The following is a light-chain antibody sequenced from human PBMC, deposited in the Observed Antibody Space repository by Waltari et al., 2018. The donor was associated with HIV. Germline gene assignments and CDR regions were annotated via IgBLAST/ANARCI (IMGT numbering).Light chain of an antibody. V-gene: IGLV1-40*01. J-gene: IGLJ2*01. Sequence: QPVLTQPPSVSGAPGQRVTISCTGSSSNIGAGYDVHCYPQLPGTAPKLLIYGNSNRPSGVPDRFSGSKSGTSASLAITGLQAEDEADYYCQSYDSSLSGGDVVFGGGTKLTVL. CDR1: SSNIGAGYD. CDR3: QSYDSSLSGGDVV. CDR2: GNS.